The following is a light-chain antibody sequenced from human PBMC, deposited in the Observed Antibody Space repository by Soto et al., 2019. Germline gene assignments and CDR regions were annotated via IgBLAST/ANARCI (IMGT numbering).Light chain of an antibody. CDR3: AAWDDSLNGYV. V-gene: IGLV1-44*01. Sequence: QSVLTQPPSASGTPGQRVTISWSGSGSNIGSNTVNGYQQLPGTAPKLLIYSNNQRPSGVPDRFSGSKSGTSASLAISGLQSEDEADYYCAAWDDSLNGYVFGPGTKVTVL. J-gene: IGLJ1*01. CDR2: SNN. CDR1: GSNIGSNT.